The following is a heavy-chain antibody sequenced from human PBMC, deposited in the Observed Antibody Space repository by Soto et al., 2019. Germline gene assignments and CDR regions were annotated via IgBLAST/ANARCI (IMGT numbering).Heavy chain of an antibody. CDR1: GGTLNKHA. J-gene: IGHJ3*01. Sequence: QVQLVQSGAEVKKPGSSVKVSCKASGGTLNKHAITWVRRAPGQGLEWLGGIIPMFGIPNYPQKFQGRVTITEDDSTNTSHMELHSLTSDDTAVYYCARGGTSGWLKGAYDVWGQGTMVTVSS. CDR3: ARGGTSGWLKGAYDV. V-gene: IGHV1-69*01. CDR2: IIPMFGIP. D-gene: IGHD6-13*01.